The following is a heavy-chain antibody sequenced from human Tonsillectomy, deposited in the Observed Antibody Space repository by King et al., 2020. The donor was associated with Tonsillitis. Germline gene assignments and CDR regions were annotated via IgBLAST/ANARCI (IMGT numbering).Heavy chain of an antibody. CDR2: IRKDGSEK. J-gene: IGHJ3*02. Sequence: VQLVESGGGLVQPGGSLRLSCAASGFIFRNYWMTWLRQAPGKGLEWVANIRKDGSEKNYVDSVKGRFTVSRDNAQNSLYLQMNSLRAEDTAVYYCARDINYYDSNGYKDVFAIWGQGTTFTVSS. D-gene: IGHD3-22*01. V-gene: IGHV3-7*03. CDR3: ARDINYYDSNGYKDVFAI. CDR1: GFIFRNYW.